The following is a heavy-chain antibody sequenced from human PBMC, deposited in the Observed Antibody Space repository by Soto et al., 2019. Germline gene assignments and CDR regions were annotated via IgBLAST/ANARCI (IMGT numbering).Heavy chain of an antibody. D-gene: IGHD1-26*01. CDR2: IYYSGST. Sequence: TLSLTCTVSGGSISSGGYYWSWIRQHPGKGLEWIGYIYYSGSTYYNPSLKSRVTISVDTSKNQFSLKLSSVTAADTAVYYCARLRSEATLDYWGQGTLVTVFS. J-gene: IGHJ4*02. CDR1: GGSISSGGYY. CDR3: ARLRSEATLDY. V-gene: IGHV4-31*03.